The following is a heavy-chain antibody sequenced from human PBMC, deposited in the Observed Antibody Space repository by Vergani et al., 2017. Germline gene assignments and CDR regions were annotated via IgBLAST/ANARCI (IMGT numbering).Heavy chain of an antibody. CDR1: GYSFSDYY. V-gene: IGHV1-69-2*01. Sequence: EVQLVQSGAEVKKPGTTVKISCKVSGYSFSDYYIHWIQQAPGKGPEWMGRVDPEDGETIYADKFQGRIIITADTSTHTAYMERSSLRSEDTAVYYCATPPLWSREIFDDYWGQGTLVTVSS. D-gene: IGHD2-8*02. CDR3: ATPPLWSREIFDDY. CDR2: VDPEDGET. J-gene: IGHJ4*02.